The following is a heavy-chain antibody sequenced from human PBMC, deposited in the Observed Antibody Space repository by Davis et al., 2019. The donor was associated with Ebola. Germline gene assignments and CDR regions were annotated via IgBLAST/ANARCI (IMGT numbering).Heavy chain of an antibody. Sequence: GSLRLSCTVSGDSISGSSYYWGWIRQPPGKGLEWIGSLYYSGNNYYNPSLKSRVTISVDTSKNQFSLKLSSVTAADTAVYYCARMENWFDPWGQRTLVTVSS. D-gene: IGHD1-1*01. V-gene: IGHV4-39*01. CDR2: LYYSGNN. CDR1: GDSISGSSYY. J-gene: IGHJ5*02. CDR3: ARMENWFDP.